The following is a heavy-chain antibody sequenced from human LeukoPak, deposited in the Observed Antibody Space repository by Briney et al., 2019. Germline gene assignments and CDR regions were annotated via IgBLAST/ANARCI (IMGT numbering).Heavy chain of an antibody. CDR2: IRSKAHSYAT. CDR1: GFTFSGSA. D-gene: IGHD5-18*01. CDR3: ARGEPTKQLWERYYYYYMDV. V-gene: IGHV3-73*01. Sequence: GGSLRLSCAASGFTFSGSAMHWVRQASGKGLEWVGRIRSKAHSYATAYGASVKGRFTISRDDSKNTAYLQMNSLKTEDTAVYYCARGEPTKQLWERYYYYYMDVWGKGTTVTISS. J-gene: IGHJ6*03.